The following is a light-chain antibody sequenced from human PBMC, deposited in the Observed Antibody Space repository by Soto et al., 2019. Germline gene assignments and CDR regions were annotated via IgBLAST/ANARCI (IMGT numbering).Light chain of an antibody. CDR2: DAS. J-gene: IGKJ1*01. CDR1: QGISSW. Sequence: DIQMTQSPSSVSASVGDRGAITCRASQGISSWLAWYQQKPGKAPKLLIYDASTLESGVPSRFSGGGFGTDFTLTISSLQPDDFATYYCQQYSSYSTFGQGTKVDI. CDR3: QQYSSYST. V-gene: IGKV1-5*01.